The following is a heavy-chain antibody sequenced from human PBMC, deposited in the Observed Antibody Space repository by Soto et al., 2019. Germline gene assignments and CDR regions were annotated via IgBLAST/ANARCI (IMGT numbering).Heavy chain of an antibody. V-gene: IGHV1-18*01. Sequence: QVQLVQSGAEVKKPGDSVRVSCKASGYTFTSYGIGWVRQAPGQGLEWMGWISANNGNTKYAQKVQGRVTMTTDASQRKAYRRLRGWSSGAAPVFYCAREGYFDHGAQGPLPPVSS. J-gene: IGHJ4*02. CDR2: ISANNGNT. CDR1: GYTFTSYG. CDR3: AREGYFDH.